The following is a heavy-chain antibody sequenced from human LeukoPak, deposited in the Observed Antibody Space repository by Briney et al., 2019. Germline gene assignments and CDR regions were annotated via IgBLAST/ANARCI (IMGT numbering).Heavy chain of an antibody. CDR3: AVGRITIFGVVPLSYYMDV. CDR2: IIPILGIA. D-gene: IGHD3-3*01. J-gene: IGHJ6*03. V-gene: IGHV1-69*02. CDR1: GGTFSRYT. Sequence: GASVKVSCKASGGTFSRYTISWVRQAPGQGLEWMGRIIPILGIANYAQKFQGRVTITADKSTSTAYMELSSLRSEDTAVYYCAVGRITIFGVVPLSYYMDVWGKGTTVTVSS.